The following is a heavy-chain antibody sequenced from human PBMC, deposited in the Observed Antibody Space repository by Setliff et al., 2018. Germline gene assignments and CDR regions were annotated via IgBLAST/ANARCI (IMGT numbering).Heavy chain of an antibody. J-gene: IGHJ6*03. CDR1: GGSISSYY. CDR2: IYTSGST. V-gene: IGHV4-4*07. Sequence: PSETLSLTCTVSGGSISSYYWSWIRQPAGKGLEWIGRIYTSGSTNYNPSLKGRVTMSVDTSKNQFSLKLSSVTAADTAVYYCARDSRGNPPNYMDVWGKGTTVTVS. CDR3: ARDSRGNPPNYMDV.